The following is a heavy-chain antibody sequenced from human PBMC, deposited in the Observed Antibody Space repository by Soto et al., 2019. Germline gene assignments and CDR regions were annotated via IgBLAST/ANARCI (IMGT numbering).Heavy chain of an antibody. V-gene: IGHV1-69*02. J-gene: IGHJ4*02. Sequence: QVQLVQSGAEVKKPGSSVKVSYKASGGTFSSYTISWVRQAPGQGLEWMGRIIPILGIANYAQKFQGRVTITADKSTSTAYMELSSLRSEDTAVYYCARGTTNCSGGSCFDYWGQGTLVTVSS. CDR3: ARGTTNCSGGSCFDY. D-gene: IGHD2-15*01. CDR2: IIPILGIA. CDR1: GGTFSSYT.